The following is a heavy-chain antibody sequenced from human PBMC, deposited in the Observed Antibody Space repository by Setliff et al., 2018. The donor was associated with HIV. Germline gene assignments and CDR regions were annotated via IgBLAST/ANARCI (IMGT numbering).Heavy chain of an antibody. CDR2: INAFTGKT. Sequence: ASVKVSCKASGSPFSNYGLSWVRQAPGQGLAWVGWINAFTGKTHYAQDFQGRVTVTTDTSTDTSYMELRSLRSDDTAIYYCAACVLQSGGLTGSYPGGFDYWGQGSLVTVSS. CDR1: GSPFSNYG. D-gene: IGHD1-26*01. V-gene: IGHV1-18*01. CDR3: AACVLQSGGLTGSYPGGFDY. J-gene: IGHJ4*02.